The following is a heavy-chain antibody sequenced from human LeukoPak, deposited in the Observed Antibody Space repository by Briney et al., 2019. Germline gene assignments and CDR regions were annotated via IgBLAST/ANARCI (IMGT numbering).Heavy chain of an antibody. CDR1: GFIFSNYE. CDR2: ISSGGSVI. CDR3: ARALGYSYGYAVDY. J-gene: IGHJ4*02. Sequence: GGSLRLSCRASGFIFSNYEMNWVRQAPGKGLEWVTYISSGGSVIYYADSVKGRFTISGDNAKNSLYLQMNSLRAEDTAVYYCARALGYSYGYAVDYWGQGTLVTVSS. V-gene: IGHV3-48*03. D-gene: IGHD5-18*01.